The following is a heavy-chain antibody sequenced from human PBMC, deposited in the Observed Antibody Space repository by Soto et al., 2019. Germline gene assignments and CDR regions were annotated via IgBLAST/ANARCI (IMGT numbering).Heavy chain of an antibody. J-gene: IGHJ1*01. D-gene: IGHD2-2*01. CDR3: ARDGGYCSRTSCPGHY. V-gene: IGHV1-69*06. CDR1: GTFSSYA. CDR2: IIHIFGPA. Sequence: GTFSSYANSRVREGPGHGIEWMGGIIHIFGPASYAQKLQGRVTINAAKSTSTAYMELSSLRYEDTAVYYCARDGGYCSRTSCPGHYWGQGT.